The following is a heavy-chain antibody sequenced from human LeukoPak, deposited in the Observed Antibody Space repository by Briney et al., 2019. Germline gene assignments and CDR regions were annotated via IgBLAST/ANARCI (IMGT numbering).Heavy chain of an antibody. J-gene: IGHJ4*02. CDR2: IYHSGST. Sequence: SETLSLTCAVSGYSISSGYYWGWIRQPPGKGLEWIGSIYHSGSTYYNPSLKSRVTISVDTSKNQFSLKLSSVTAADTAVYYCARRTAVAGIDYWDQGTLVTVSS. CDR1: GYSISSGYY. D-gene: IGHD6-19*01. CDR3: ARRTAVAGIDY. V-gene: IGHV4-38-2*01.